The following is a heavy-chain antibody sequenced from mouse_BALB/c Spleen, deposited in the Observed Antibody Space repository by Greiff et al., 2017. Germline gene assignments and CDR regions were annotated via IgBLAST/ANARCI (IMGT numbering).Heavy chain of an antibody. CDR2: INPSNGGT. Sequence: QVQLQQSGAELMKPGASVKISCKATGYTFSSYWIEWVKQRPGQGLEWIGEINPSNGGTHFNETFKSKATLTVDKSSSTAYMQLSSLTSEDSALEYCTRQGGLYAMDYWGQGTSVTVSS. D-gene: IGHD3-1*01. CDR3: TRQGGLYAMDY. V-gene: IGHV1S81*02. J-gene: IGHJ4*01. CDR1: GYTFSSYW.